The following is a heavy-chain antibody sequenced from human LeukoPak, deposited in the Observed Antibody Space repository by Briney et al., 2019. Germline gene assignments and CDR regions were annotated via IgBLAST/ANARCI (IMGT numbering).Heavy chain of an antibody. CDR1: GGTFSSYA. D-gene: IGHD2-8*01. Sequence: SSVKVSCKASGGTFSSYAISWVRQAPGQGLEWMGWINPNSGGTNYAQKFQGRVTMTRDTSISTAYMELSRLRSDDTAAYYCARDNYCTNGVCLYYFDYWGQGTLVTVSS. J-gene: IGHJ4*02. CDR3: ARDNYCTNGVCLYYFDY. CDR2: INPNSGGT. V-gene: IGHV1-2*02.